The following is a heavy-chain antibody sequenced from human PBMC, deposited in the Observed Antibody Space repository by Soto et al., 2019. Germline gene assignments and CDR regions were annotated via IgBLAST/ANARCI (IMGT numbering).Heavy chain of an antibody. Sequence: SETLSLTCTVSSGSISSGGNYWSWIRQHPGKGLEWIGYIYYSGSTHYNPSLKSRVTILVDTSKNQFSLKLISVTAADTAVYYCASAFMPGYCSGGTCYRHFQHWGQGTLVTVSS. J-gene: IGHJ1*01. CDR1: SGSISSGGNY. D-gene: IGHD2-15*01. CDR3: ASAFMPGYCSGGTCYRHFQH. V-gene: IGHV4-31*03. CDR2: IYYSGST.